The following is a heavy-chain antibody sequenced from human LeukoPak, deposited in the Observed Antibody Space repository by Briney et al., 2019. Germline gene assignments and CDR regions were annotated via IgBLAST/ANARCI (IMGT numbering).Heavy chain of an antibody. CDR3: ARTRYYYNSRSYGAPYYFDY. Sequence: SETLSLTCTVSGGSISSSSYYWGWLRQPPGKGLEWIGSIYYSGSTYYNPSLKSRVTISVDTSKNQFSLKLSSVTAADTAVYYCARTRYYYNSRSYGAPYYFDYWGQGTLVTVSS. D-gene: IGHD3-10*01. CDR1: GGSISSSSYY. V-gene: IGHV4-39*01. CDR2: IYYSGST. J-gene: IGHJ4*02.